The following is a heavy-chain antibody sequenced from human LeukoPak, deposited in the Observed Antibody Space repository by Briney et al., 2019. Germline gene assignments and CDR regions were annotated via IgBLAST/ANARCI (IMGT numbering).Heavy chain of an antibody. CDR3: ARAFYEFCSGGSCYSYYFDY. D-gene: IGHD2-15*01. CDR1: GLTVSSNY. J-gene: IGHJ4*02. Sequence: GGSLRLSCAASGLTVSSNYMSWVRQAPGKGLEWVSVIYRGGSTYYADSVKGRFTISRDNSKNTLYLQMNSLRAEDTAVYYCARAFYEFCSGGSCYSYYFDYWGQGTLVTVSS. CDR2: IYRGGST. V-gene: IGHV3-53*01.